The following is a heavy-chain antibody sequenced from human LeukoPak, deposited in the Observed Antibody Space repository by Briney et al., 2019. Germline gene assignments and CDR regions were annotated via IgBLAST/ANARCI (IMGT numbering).Heavy chain of an antibody. CDR1: GFTFSSYG. CDR3: ARGTAGATANFYYYYGMDV. J-gene: IGHJ6*02. CDR2: IWSDGSYK. D-gene: IGHD1-26*01. Sequence: PGGSLRLSCAASGFTFSSYGFHWVRQAPGKGLEWVAVIWSDGSYKYYADSVKGRFTISRDDSKNTLYLQMNSLRAEDTAVYYCARGTAGATANFYYYYGMDVWGQGTTVTVSS. V-gene: IGHV3-33*01.